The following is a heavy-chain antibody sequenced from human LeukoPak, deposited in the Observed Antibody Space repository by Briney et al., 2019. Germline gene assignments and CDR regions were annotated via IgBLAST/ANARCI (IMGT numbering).Heavy chain of an antibody. Sequence: GGSLRLSCAASGFTFSSYAMHWVRQAPGKGLEWVAVISYDGSNKYYADSVKGRFTISRDNAKNSLYLQMNSLRAEDTAVYYCARDGADYWYFDLWGRGTLVTVSS. V-gene: IGHV3-30*04. CDR2: ISYDGSNK. CDR3: ARDGADYWYFDL. D-gene: IGHD3-16*01. CDR1: GFTFSSYA. J-gene: IGHJ2*01.